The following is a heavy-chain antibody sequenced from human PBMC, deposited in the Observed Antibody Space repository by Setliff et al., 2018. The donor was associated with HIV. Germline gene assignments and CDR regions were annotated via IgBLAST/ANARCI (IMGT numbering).Heavy chain of an antibody. CDR3: AKHLSPGSGWYSKARGMDV. Sequence: PGASLKISCKDSGYTFSNYCIAWVRQMPGKGLEWMGIIYPGSSDTTYSPSFQGQVTISADKSISTAYLQWSSLKASDTAMYYCAKHLSPGSGWYSKARGMDVWGQGTTVTVSS. J-gene: IGHJ6*02. V-gene: IGHV5-51*01. CDR1: GYTFSNYC. CDR2: IYPGSSDT. D-gene: IGHD6-19*01.